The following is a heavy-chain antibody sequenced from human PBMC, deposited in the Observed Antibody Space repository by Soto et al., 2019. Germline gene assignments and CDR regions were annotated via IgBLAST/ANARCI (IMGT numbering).Heavy chain of an antibody. CDR3: ARDPYSXTTVTIMDY. Sequence: PGGSLRLSCAASGFTFSNYALNWVRQAPGKGLEWVSYISHKSSAIYHADSVKGRFTISRDNAKNSLYLQMNSLRDEDTAVYYCARDPYSXTTVTIMDYWGQGTLVTVSS. J-gene: IGHJ4*02. CDR1: GFTFSNYA. CDR2: ISHKSSAI. V-gene: IGHV3-48*02. D-gene: IGHD4-17*01.